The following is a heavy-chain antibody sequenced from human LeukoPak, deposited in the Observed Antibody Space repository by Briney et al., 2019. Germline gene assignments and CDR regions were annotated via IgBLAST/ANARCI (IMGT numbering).Heavy chain of an antibody. CDR1: GYTFTGYF. D-gene: IGHD3-22*01. CDR3: ARSAHRSHYYYDTSGSAFDI. Sequence: ASVKVSCKASGYTFTGYFVHWVRQAPGQGLQWMGWINPNTGGTNYAQKFQGRVTMTRDTSISTAYMELSRLRSDDTAVYYCARSAHRSHYYYDTSGSAFDIWGQGTMVTVSS. V-gene: IGHV1-2*02. J-gene: IGHJ3*02. CDR2: INPNTGGT.